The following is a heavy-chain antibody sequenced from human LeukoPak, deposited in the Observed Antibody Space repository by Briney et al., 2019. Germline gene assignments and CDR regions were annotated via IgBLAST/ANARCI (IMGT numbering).Heavy chain of an antibody. V-gene: IGHV3-66*01. CDR1: GFTVSSNY. D-gene: IGHD3-22*01. CDR3: ARAKYWHYDNSDRPFDY. CDR2: IYSGGST. J-gene: IGHJ4*02. Sequence: GGSLRLSCAASGFTVSSNYMSWVRQAPGKGLEWVSVIYSGGSTYYADSVKGRFTISRDNSKNTLYLQMNSLRAEDTAVYYCARAKYWHYDNSDRPFDYWGQGTLVTVSS.